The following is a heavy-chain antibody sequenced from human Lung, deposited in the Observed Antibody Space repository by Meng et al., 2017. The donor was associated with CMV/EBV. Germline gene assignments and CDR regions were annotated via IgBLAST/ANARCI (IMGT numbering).Heavy chain of an antibody. D-gene: IGHD6-6*01. CDR3: ARCIAARRNWYFDL. J-gene: IGHJ2*01. V-gene: IGHV3-53*01. CDR1: GFTGSSTY. Sequence: ASGFTGSSTYMSWVRQAPGKGLEWVSVIYSGGSTYYADSVKGRFTISRDNSKNTLYLQMNSLRAEDTAVYYCARCIAARRNWYFDLWGRGTLVTVSS. CDR2: IYSGGST.